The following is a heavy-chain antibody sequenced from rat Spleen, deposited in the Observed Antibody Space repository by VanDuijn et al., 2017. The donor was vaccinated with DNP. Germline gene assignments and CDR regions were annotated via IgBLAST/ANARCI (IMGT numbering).Heavy chain of an antibody. V-gene: IGHV5-7*01. D-gene: IGHD1-1*01. CDR1: GFTFSDYP. Sequence: EVQLVESGGGLVQPGRSLKLSCAASGFTFSDYPMAWVRQAPKKGLEWVATISYDGGSTYYRDSVKGRFTISRENAKNTLYLQMDRLRSEKTAPEDYARRVDDSGEGRAMEAGGQGTSV. J-gene: IGHJ4*01. CDR2: ISYDGGST. CDR3: ARRVDDSGEGRAMEA.